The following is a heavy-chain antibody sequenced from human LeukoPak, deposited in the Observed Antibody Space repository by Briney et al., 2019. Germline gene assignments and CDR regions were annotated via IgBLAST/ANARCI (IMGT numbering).Heavy chain of an antibody. Sequence: GGSLRLSCAASGFTFSSYAMGWVRQAPGKRLEWVSGISGSGDTTYYADSVKGRFTISRDNSKTTLFLQMNSLRAEDTAVYYCAKRPYASGGAFDIWGQGTMVTVSS. J-gene: IGHJ3*02. CDR2: ISGSGDTT. V-gene: IGHV3-23*01. CDR3: AKRPYASGGAFDI. D-gene: IGHD3-10*01. CDR1: GFTFSSYA.